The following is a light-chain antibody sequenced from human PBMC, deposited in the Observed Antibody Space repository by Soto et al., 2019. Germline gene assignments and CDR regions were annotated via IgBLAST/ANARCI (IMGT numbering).Light chain of an antibody. CDR1: HDISNY. V-gene: IGKV1-33*01. CDR3: QYCDYLPL. CDR2: GAS. Sequence: DIQMTQSLSSLSASVGDRVTITCQASHDISNYLNWYQHKPGKAPKLLIYGASNLETGVPSRFSGSGSGTDFTFTISSLQPEDIATYYCQYCDYLPLFGPGTTVDLK. J-gene: IGKJ3*01.